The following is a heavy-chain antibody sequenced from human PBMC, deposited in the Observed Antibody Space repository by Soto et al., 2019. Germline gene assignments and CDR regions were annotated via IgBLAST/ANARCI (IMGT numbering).Heavy chain of an antibody. CDR3: ARGRTPTW. CDR1: GGSFSGYY. D-gene: IGHD3-16*01. V-gene: IGHV4-34*01. CDR2: INHSGST. Sequence: QVQLQQWGAGLLKPSETLSLTCAVYGGSFSGYYWSWIRQPPGKGLEWIGEINHSGSTNYNPSLKSRVTISVDTSKNQFSLKLSSVTAADTAVDYCARGRTPTWWGQGTLVTVSS. J-gene: IGHJ4*02.